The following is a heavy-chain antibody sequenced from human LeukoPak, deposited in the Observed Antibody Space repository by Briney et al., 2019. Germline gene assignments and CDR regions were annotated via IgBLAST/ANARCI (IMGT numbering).Heavy chain of an antibody. J-gene: IGHJ4*02. CDR1: GGSISSYY. CDR2: IYYSGST. V-gene: IGHV4-59*12. Sequence: SETLSLTCTVSGGSISSYYWSWIRQPPGKGLEWIGYIYYSGSTNYNPSLKSRVTISVDTSKNQSSLKLSSVTAADTAVYYCATDGPAMVRGVISYWGQGTLVTVSS. CDR3: ATDGPAMVRGVISY. D-gene: IGHD3-10*01.